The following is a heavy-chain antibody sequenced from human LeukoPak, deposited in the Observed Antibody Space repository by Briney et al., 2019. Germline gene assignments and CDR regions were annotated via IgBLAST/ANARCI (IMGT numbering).Heavy chain of an antibody. V-gene: IGHV4-30-2*01. CDR1: GASISSGGYS. Sequence: PQTLSLTCAVSGASISSGGYSWSWIRQPPGKGLEWIGYIYHSGSTYYNPSLKSRVTISVDRSKNQFSLKLSSVTAADTAVYYCASGCSSTSCYSPWLFDLWGRGTLVTVSS. CDR2: IYHSGST. D-gene: IGHD2-2*01. CDR3: ASGCSSTSCYSPWLFDL. J-gene: IGHJ2*01.